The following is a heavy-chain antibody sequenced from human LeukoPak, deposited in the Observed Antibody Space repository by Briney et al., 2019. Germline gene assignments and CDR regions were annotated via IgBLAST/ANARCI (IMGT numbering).Heavy chain of an antibody. Sequence: PSETLSLTCAVYGGSFSGYYWSWIRQPPGKGLEWIGEINHSGSTNYNPSLKSRVTISVDTSKDQFSLKLSSVTAADTAVYYCARELYSSGYHDAFDIWGQGTMVTVSS. CDR3: ARELYSSGYHDAFDI. V-gene: IGHV4-34*01. CDR1: GGSFSGYY. D-gene: IGHD3-22*01. CDR2: INHSGST. J-gene: IGHJ3*02.